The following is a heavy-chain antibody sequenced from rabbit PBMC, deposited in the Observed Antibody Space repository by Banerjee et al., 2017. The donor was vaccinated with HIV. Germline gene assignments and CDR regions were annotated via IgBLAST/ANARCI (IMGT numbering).Heavy chain of an antibody. Sequence: QAPGKGLEWIACINTSTGNTVYASWAKGRFTISLDNARTTVFLRMTSLTAADTATYFCARATGYGSTSWNFNLWGQGTLVTVS. CDR2: INTSTGNT. J-gene: IGHJ4*01. CDR3: ARATGYGSTSWNFNL. D-gene: IGHD5-1*01. V-gene: IGHV1S40*01.